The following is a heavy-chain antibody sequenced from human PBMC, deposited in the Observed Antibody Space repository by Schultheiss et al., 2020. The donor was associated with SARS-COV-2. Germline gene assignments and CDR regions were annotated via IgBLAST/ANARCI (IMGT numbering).Heavy chain of an antibody. Sequence: GESLKISCAASGFTFCNYAMTWVRQAPGKGLEWVSAISGSGRDTYYADSVKGRFTISRDNSKNTLYLQMNRLRAEDTAVYYCANRNSGYADYWGQGTLVTVSS. J-gene: IGHJ4*02. V-gene: IGHV3-23*01. CDR2: ISGSGRDT. D-gene: IGHD5-12*01. CDR3: ANRNSGYADY. CDR1: GFTFCNYA.